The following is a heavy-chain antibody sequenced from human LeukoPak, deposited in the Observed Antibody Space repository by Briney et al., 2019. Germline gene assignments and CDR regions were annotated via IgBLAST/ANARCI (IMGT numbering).Heavy chain of an antibody. D-gene: IGHD2-15*01. CDR1: GFTFSGYA. V-gene: IGHV3-23*01. CDR3: AKGKAVVGAAGPDY. Sequence: GGSLRLSCAASGFTFSGYAMSWVRQAPGKGLEWVSSISAGSTNKYYTDSVKGRFTISRDNSKNTLYLQMNSLRAEDTAIYYCAKGKAVVGAAGPDYWGQGTLVTVPS. CDR2: ISAGSTNK. J-gene: IGHJ4*02.